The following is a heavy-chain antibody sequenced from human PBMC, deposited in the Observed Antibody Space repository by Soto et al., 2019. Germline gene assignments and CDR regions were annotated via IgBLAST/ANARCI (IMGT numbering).Heavy chain of an antibody. CDR3: ASSYDFWSGYYGMDV. CDR1: GGSISSSSYY. V-gene: IGHV4-39*01. CDR2: IYYSGST. Sequence: SETLSLTCTVSGGSISSSSYYWGWIRQPPGKGLEWIGSIYYSGSTYYNPSLKSRVTISVDTSKNQFSLKLSSVTAADTAVYYCASSYDFWSGYYGMDVWGQGTTVTVAS. D-gene: IGHD3-3*01. J-gene: IGHJ6*02.